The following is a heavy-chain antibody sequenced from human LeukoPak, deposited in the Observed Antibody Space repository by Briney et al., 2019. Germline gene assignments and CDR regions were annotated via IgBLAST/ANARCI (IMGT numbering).Heavy chain of an antibody. J-gene: IGHJ6*03. Sequence: PSQTLSLTCTVSGGSISSGSYYWSWIRQPAGKGLEWIGRIYSSGNTNYNPSLKSRVTISVDTSKNQFSLKLSSVTAADTAVYYCARDTCGGDRYSSGYYSYYMDAWGKGTTVTVSS. V-gene: IGHV4-61*02. CDR2: IYSSGNT. CDR3: ARDTCGGDRYSSGYYSYYMDA. CDR1: GGSISSGSYY. D-gene: IGHD2-21*02.